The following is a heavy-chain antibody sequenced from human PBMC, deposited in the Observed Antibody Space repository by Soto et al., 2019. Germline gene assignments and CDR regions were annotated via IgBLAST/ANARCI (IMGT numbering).Heavy chain of an antibody. V-gene: IGHV3-23*01. J-gene: IGHJ6*02. Sequence: EVQLLESGGGLVQPGGSLRLSCAASGFTFSSYAMTWVRQAPGKGLEWVTAINGGSTTYYADSVKGRFAISRDNSKNTLYLQMNSLRAEDTAVYHCAKDKDCSGVYGMDVWYQGTTVTVSS. CDR2: INGGSTT. CDR1: GFTFSSYA. CDR3: AKDKDCSGVYGMDV. D-gene: IGHD2-15*01.